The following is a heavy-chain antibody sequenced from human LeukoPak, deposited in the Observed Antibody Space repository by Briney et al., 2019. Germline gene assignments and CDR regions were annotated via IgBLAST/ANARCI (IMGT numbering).Heavy chain of an antibody. D-gene: IGHD5-12*01. V-gene: IGHV1-8*03. CDR3: ARVANVDKTYYYYYMDV. J-gene: IGHJ6*03. CDR2: MNPNSGNT. CDR1: GYTFTSYD. Sequence: ASVKVSCKASGYTFTSYDINWVRQATGQGLEWMGWMNPNSGNTGYAQKSQGRVTITRNTSISTAYMELSSLRSEDTAVYYCARVANVDKTYYYYYMDVWGKGTTVTVSS.